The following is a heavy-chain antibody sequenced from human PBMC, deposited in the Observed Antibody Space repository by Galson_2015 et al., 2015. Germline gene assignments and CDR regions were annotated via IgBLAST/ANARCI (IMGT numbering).Heavy chain of an antibody. J-gene: IGHJ6*03. D-gene: IGHD2-2*01. Sequence: SVKVSCKASGYTFTGYYMHWVRQAPGQGLEWMGRINTNSGGTNYAQKFQGRVTMTRDTSISTAYMELSRLRSDDTAVYYCARYRQYQLPRNYYMDVWGKGTTVTVSS. CDR1: GYTFTGYY. CDR3: ARYRQYQLPRNYYMDV. CDR2: INTNSGGT. V-gene: IGHV1-2*06.